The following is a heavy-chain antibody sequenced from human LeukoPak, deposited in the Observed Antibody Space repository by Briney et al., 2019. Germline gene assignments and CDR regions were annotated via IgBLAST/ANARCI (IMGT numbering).Heavy chain of an antibody. Sequence: PGGSLRLSCAASGFTFSSYAMSWVRQAPGKGLEWVSAISGSGGSTYYADSVKGRFTIFRDNSKNTLYLQMNSLRAEDTAVYYCAKDNYCGGDCYSPLDYWGQGTLVTVSS. CDR1: GFTFSSYA. J-gene: IGHJ4*02. D-gene: IGHD2-21*01. V-gene: IGHV3-23*01. CDR3: AKDNYCGGDCYSPLDY. CDR2: ISGSGGST.